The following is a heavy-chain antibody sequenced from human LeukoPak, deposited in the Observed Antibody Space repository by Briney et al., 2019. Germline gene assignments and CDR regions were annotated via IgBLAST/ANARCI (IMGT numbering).Heavy chain of an antibody. Sequence: GGSLRLSCAASGFTFSSYAMSWVRQAPGKGLEWVSAISGSGGSTYYADSVKGRFTISRDNSENTLYLQMNSLRAEDTAVYYRAKEYASLGRGGLFDYWGQGTLVTVSS. D-gene: IGHD3-16*01. CDR1: GFTFSSYA. CDR3: AKEYASLGRGGLFDY. V-gene: IGHV3-23*01. CDR2: ISGSGGST. J-gene: IGHJ4*02.